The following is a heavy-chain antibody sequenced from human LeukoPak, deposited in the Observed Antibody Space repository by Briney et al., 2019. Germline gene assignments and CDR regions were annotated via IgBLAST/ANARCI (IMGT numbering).Heavy chain of an antibody. D-gene: IGHD2-15*01. Sequence: GGSLRLSCAASGFTFSSYGMHWVRQAPGKGLEWVAFIRYDGSKKYYADSVKGRFTISRDNSKNTLYLQMNSLRAEDTAVYYCAKEDCSGGSCYGAPEGDYWGQGTLVTVSS. V-gene: IGHV3-30*02. CDR3: AKEDCSGGSCYGAPEGDY. CDR2: IRYDGSKK. J-gene: IGHJ4*02. CDR1: GFTFSSYG.